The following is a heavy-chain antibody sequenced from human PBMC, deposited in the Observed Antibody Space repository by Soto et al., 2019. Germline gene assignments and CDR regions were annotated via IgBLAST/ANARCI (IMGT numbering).Heavy chain of an antibody. CDR3: AREDRDRETGLVPAAIAGLDV. Sequence: RWPHHANRNGLEWIGRIIPIFGIASYAQKFQGRVTITADESTSTAYMELSSLRSDDTAVYYCAREDRDRETGLVPAAIAGLDVWVQGTTVTVSS. V-gene: IGHV1-69*15. J-gene: IGHJ6*02. D-gene: IGHD2-2*01. CDR2: IIPIFGIA.